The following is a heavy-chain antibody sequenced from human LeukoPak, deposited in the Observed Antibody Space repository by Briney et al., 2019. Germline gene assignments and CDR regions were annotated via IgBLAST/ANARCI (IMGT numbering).Heavy chain of an antibody. Sequence: SETLSLTCAVYGGSFSGYYWSWIRQPPGKGLEWIGEINHSGSTNYNPPLKSRVTISVDTSKNQFSLKLSSVTAADTAVYYCARGPGAYYYDSSGYGPRGSFDIWGQGTMVTVSS. D-gene: IGHD3-22*01. CDR2: INHSGST. CDR1: GGSFSGYY. V-gene: IGHV4-34*01. J-gene: IGHJ3*02. CDR3: ARGPGAYYYDSSGYGPRGSFDI.